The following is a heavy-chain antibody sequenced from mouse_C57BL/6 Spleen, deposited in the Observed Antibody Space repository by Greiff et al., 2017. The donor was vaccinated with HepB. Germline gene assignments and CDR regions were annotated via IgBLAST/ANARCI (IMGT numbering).Heavy chain of an antibody. J-gene: IGHJ4*01. Sequence: VKLQQSGAELARPGASVKMSCKASGYTFTSYTMHWVKQRPGQGLEWIGYINPSSGYTKYNQKFKDKATLTADKSSSTAYMQLSSLTTEDSAVYYCARSIRAMDYWGQGTSVTVSS. CDR1: GYTFTSYT. CDR3: ARSIRAMDY. V-gene: IGHV1-4*01. CDR2: INPSSGYT.